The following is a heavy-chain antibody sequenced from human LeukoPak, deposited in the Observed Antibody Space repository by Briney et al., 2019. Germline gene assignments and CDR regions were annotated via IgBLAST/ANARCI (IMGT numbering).Heavy chain of an antibody. Sequence: SETLSLTCTVSGGSISVYYWRWFRQPPGKALEWIGYVSNIGSTKYNPSLRSRVTISGDTSRNQFSLKLSSVTAADTAVYYCARAGPGGPFDYWGQGTQVTVSS. CDR1: GGSISVYY. J-gene: IGHJ4*02. V-gene: IGHV4-59*08. D-gene: IGHD2-8*02. CDR2: VSNIGST. CDR3: ARAGPGGPFDY.